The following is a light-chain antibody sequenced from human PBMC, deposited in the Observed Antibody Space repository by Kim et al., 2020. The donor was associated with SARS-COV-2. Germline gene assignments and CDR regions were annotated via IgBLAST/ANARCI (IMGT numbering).Light chain of an antibody. CDR3: NSRDSSGNHVV. J-gene: IGLJ2*01. V-gene: IGLV3-19*01. CDR2: GKN. CDR1: SLRSYY. Sequence: ALGQTGRITCKGDSLRSYYASWYQQKPGQAPVLVIYGKNNRPSGIPDRFSGSSSGNTASLTITGAQAEDEADYYCNSRDSSGNHVVFGGGTQLTVL.